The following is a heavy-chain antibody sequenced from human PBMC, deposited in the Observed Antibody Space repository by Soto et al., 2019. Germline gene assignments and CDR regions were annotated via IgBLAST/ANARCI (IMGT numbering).Heavy chain of an antibody. Sequence: GESLKISCKCSGYSFTSYWIGWVRQMTGKGLEWMGIIYPGDSDTRYSPSFQGQVTISADKSISTAYLQWSSLKASDTAMYYCARPSYYDSNHWVDYWGQGTLVTVSS. CDR2: IYPGDSDT. CDR3: ARPSYYDSNHWVDY. D-gene: IGHD3-22*01. J-gene: IGHJ4*02. CDR1: GYSFTSYW. V-gene: IGHV5-51*01.